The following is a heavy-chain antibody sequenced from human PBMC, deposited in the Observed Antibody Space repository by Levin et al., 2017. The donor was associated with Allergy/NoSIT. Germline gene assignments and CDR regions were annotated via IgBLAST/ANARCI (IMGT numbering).Heavy chain of an antibody. CDR3: ARVAGYSYGYYFDY. CDR1: CGSISSGGYS. CDR2: IYLSGST. Sequence: SQTLSLTCAVSCGSISSGGYSWSWIRQPPGKGLEWIGNIYLSGSTNDNPSLKSRVTMSVDRSKNQFSLKLSYVTAADRAVYYCARVAGYSYGYYFDYWGPGTLVTVSS. V-gene: IGHV4-30-2*01. J-gene: IGHJ4*02. D-gene: IGHD5-18*01.